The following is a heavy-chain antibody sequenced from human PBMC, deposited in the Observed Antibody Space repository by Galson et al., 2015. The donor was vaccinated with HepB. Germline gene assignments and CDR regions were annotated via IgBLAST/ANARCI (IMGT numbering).Heavy chain of an antibody. Sequence: SVKVSCKASGYTFTSYGISWVRQAPGQGLEWMGWISAYNGNTNYAQKLQGRVTMTTDTSTSTAYMELRSLRSDDTAVYYCARVGGDASQKKYYDILTGYYPFDYWGQGTLVTASS. J-gene: IGHJ4*02. CDR2: ISAYNGNT. D-gene: IGHD3-9*01. CDR1: GYTFTSYG. V-gene: IGHV1-18*01. CDR3: ARVGGDASQKKYYDILTGYYPFDY.